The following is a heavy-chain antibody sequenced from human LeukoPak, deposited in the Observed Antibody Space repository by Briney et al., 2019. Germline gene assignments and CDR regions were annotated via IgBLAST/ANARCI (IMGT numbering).Heavy chain of an antibody. CDR3: ARDPSVMITFGGAPI. J-gene: IGHJ4*02. D-gene: IGHD3-16*01. V-gene: IGHV4-31*03. CDR2: IYYSGST. CDR1: GGSISSGGYF. Sequence: SETLSLTCTVSGGSISSGGYFWSWIRQHPGKGLEWIVNIYYSGSTYYNPSLKSRVSISVDTSKNQFSLKLSSVTAADTAVYYCARDPSVMITFGGAPIWGQGTLVTVPS.